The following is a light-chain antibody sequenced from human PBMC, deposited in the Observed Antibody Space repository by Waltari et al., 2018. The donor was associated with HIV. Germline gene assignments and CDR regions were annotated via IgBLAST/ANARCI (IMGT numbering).Light chain of an antibody. J-gene: IGLJ2*01. CDR1: NTAVGCYNY. CDR2: EVS. CDR3: SSYTSSNTLV. V-gene: IGLV2-14*01. Sequence: QSALTQPASVSGSPGQSITISCTGSNTAVGCYNYVPWYQQHPGKAPKLRIYEVSHRPSGVSNRCSGSKSGNTASLTISGLQTEDEADYYCSSYTSSNTLVFGGGTKLTVL.